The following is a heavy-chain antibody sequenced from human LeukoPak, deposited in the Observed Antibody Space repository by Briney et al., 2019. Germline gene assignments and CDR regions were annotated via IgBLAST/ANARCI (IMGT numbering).Heavy chain of an antibody. V-gene: IGHV4-4*07. Sequence: PSETLYLTCTVSGGSISSYYWSWIRQPAGKGLEWIGRIYTSGSTNYNPSLKSRVTISVDTSKNQFSLKLSSVTAADTAVYYCARAPPGGVNFDRFDPWGQGTLVTVSS. CDR3: ARAPPGGVNFDRFDP. D-gene: IGHD3-16*01. J-gene: IGHJ5*02. CDR1: GGSISSYY. CDR2: IYTSGST.